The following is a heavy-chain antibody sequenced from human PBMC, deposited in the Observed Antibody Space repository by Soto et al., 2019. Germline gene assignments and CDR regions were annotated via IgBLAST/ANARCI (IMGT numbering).Heavy chain of an antibody. CDR3: ARGVLLAPDV. D-gene: IGHD1-26*01. Sequence: PSETVSLTCTVSGGSISSSSYYWGWIRQPPGKGLEWIGNIYYSGSTYYNPSLKSRVTVSVDTSKNQFSLQMSSVTAADTAVYYCARGVLLAPDVWGQGTTVTVSS. J-gene: IGHJ6*02. CDR1: GGSISSSSYY. CDR2: IYYSGST. V-gene: IGHV4-39*07.